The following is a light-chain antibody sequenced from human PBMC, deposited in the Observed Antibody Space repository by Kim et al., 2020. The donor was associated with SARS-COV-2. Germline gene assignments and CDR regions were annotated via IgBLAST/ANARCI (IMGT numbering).Light chain of an antibody. CDR3: LQDSKYPRT. CDR1: HDIRNE. CDR2: AAS. Sequence: AIQMTQFPSSLSASVGDRITITCRASHDIRNELGWYQQNSGRAPKLLIYAASNLQSGVPSRFSGSGSGTYFTLTISSLQPEDFATYYCLQDSKYPRTFGQGTKVDIK. V-gene: IGKV1-6*01. J-gene: IGKJ1*01.